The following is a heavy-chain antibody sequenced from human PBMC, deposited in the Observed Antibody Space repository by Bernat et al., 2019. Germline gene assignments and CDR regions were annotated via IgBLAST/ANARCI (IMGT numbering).Heavy chain of an antibody. CDR2: IYWNDDN. V-gene: IGHV2-5*01. Sequence: QITLKESGPTLVKPTQTLTLTCTFSGFSLSSTAVGVGWIRQPPGKPLEWLALIYWNDDNNYSPSLKNRLSITKDTSGNQVVLTLTNVDPVDTATYFCAHGSGWLFDHWDPGTLVTVSS. CDR3: AHGSGWLFDH. J-gene: IGHJ4*02. D-gene: IGHD6-19*01. CDR1: GFSLSSTAVG.